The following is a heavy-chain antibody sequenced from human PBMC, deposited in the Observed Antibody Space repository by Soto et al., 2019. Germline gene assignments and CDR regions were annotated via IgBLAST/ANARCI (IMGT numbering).Heavy chain of an antibody. V-gene: IGHV4-59*01. CDR1: GGSISSYY. CDR3: ARVATIFGVVIVDYMDV. D-gene: IGHD3-3*01. Sequence: PSETLSLTCTVSGGSISSYYWSWIRQPPGKGLEWIGYIYYSGSTNYNPSLKSRVTISVDTSKNQFSLKLSSVTAADTAVYYCARVATIFGVVIVDYMDVWGKGTTVTVSS. CDR2: IYYSGST. J-gene: IGHJ6*03.